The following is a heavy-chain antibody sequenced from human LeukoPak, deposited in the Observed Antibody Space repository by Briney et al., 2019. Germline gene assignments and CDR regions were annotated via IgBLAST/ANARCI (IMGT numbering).Heavy chain of an antibody. CDR2: INHSGST. CDR3: ARGRLRRPLRTLRHGDAFDI. V-gene: IGHV4-34*01. D-gene: IGHD1-14*01. Sequence: PSETLSLTCAVYGGSFSGYYWSWIRQPPGKGLEWIGEINHSGSTNYNPSLKSRVTISVDTSKNQFSLKLSSVTAADTAVYYCARGRLRRPLRTLRHGDAFDIWGQGAMVTVSS. CDR1: GGSFSGYY. J-gene: IGHJ3*02.